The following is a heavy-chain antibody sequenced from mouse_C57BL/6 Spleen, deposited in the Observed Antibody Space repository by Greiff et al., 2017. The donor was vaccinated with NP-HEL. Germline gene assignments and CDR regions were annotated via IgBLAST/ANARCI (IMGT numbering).Heavy chain of an antibody. V-gene: IGHV5-4*01. CDR3: ARDPGLRAMDY. CDR1: GFTFSSYA. D-gene: IGHD3-3*01. J-gene: IGHJ4*01. Sequence: EVQGVESGGGLVKPGGSLKLSCAASGFTFSSYAMSWVRQTPEKRLEWVATISDGGSYTYYPDNVKGRFTISRDNAKNNLYLQMSHLKSEDTAMYYCARDPGLRAMDYWGQGTSVTVSS. CDR2: ISDGGSYT.